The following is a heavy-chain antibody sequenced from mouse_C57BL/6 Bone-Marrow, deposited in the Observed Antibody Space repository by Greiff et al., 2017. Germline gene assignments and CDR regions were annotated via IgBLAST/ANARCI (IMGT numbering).Heavy chain of an antibody. J-gene: IGHJ3*01. CDR1: GYTFTSYW. D-gene: IGHD3-2*02. CDR2: IHPNSGST. Sequence: QVQLQQPGAELVKPGASVKLSCKASGYTFTSYWMHWVKQRPGQGLAWIGMIHPNSGSTNYNEKFKSKATLTVDKSSSTAYMQLSSLTSEDSAVYYCASGSSGYVFAYWGQGTLVTVSA. CDR3: ASGSSGYVFAY. V-gene: IGHV1-64*01.